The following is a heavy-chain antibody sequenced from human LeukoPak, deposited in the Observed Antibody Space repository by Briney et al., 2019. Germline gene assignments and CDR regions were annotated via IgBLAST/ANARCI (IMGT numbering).Heavy chain of an antibody. J-gene: IGHJ4*02. CDR2: INHSGST. CDR3: ARGQVAAAGTRWIDY. CDR1: GGSFSGYY. Sequence: PSETLSLTCAVYGGSFSGYYWSWIRQPPGKGLEWIGEINHSGSTNYNPSLKSRVTTSVDTSKNQFSLKLSSVTAADTAVYYCARGQVAAAGTRWIDYWGQGTLVTVSS. D-gene: IGHD6-13*01. V-gene: IGHV4-34*01.